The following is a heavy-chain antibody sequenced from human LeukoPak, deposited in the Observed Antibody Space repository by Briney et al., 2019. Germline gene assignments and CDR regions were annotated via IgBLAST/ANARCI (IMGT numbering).Heavy chain of an antibody. V-gene: IGHV1-46*01. CDR2: INPSGGTT. J-gene: IGHJ4*02. CDR1: GYTFTSYY. D-gene: IGHD2-21*02. Sequence: ASVKVSCKASGYTFTSYYMHWVRQAPGQGHEWMGIINPSGGTTNYAQKFQGRGTMTRDTSTSTDYLELTSLRSEDTAVYYCARDSGDWTVDYWGQGTLVTVSS. CDR3: ARDSGDWTVDY.